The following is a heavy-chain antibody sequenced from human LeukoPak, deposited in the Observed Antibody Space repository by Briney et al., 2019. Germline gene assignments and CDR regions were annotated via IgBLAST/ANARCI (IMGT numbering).Heavy chain of an antibody. CDR2: IRYDGSNK. CDR1: GFTFSSYG. CDR3: AREAASSGYYGRCFDP. D-gene: IGHD3-22*01. J-gene: IGHJ5*02. Sequence: PGGSLRLSCAASGFTFSSYGMHWVRQAPGKGLEWVAFIRYDGSNKYYADSVKGRFTISRDNSKNSLYLQMNSLRAEDTAVYYCAREAASSGYYGRCFDPWGQGTLVTVSS. V-gene: IGHV3-30*02.